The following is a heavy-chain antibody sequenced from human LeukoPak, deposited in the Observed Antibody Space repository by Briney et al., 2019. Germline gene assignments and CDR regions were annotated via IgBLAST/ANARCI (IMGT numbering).Heavy chain of an antibody. CDR3: VRDANYHDGSNYYDVLDI. Sequence: PGGSLRLSCAASGFTFGNYWMVWVRQAPGEGLEWVANIRGDGSRQYYLDSVKGRFTISRDNAKNSLYLQMSSLRADDTAVYYCVRDANYHDGSNYYDVLDIWGQGTMVTVSS. V-gene: IGHV3-7*01. J-gene: IGHJ3*02. CDR2: IRGDGSRQ. CDR1: GFTFGNYW. D-gene: IGHD3-10*01.